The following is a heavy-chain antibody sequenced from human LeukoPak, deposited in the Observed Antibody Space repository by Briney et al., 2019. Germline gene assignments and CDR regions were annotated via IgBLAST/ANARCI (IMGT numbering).Heavy chain of an antibody. CDR3: ARDGTTFGRGGWFDP. Sequence: ASVKVSCKASVYTFTTYGISWVRQAPGQGLEWMGWISAYNGNTNYAQKLQGRVTMTTDTSTSTAYMELRSLRFDDTAVYYCARDGTTFGRGGWFDPWGQGTLVTVSS. D-gene: IGHD3-3*01. V-gene: IGHV1-18*01. J-gene: IGHJ5*02. CDR1: VYTFTTYG. CDR2: ISAYNGNT.